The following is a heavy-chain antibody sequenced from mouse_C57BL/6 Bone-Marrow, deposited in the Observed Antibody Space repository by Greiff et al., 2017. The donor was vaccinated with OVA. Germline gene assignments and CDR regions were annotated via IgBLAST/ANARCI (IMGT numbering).Heavy chain of an antibody. J-gene: IGHJ4*01. CDR3: TKGYSNDYAMDY. D-gene: IGHD2-5*01. CDR2: IDPENGGT. V-gene: IGHV1-15*01. Sequence: QVHVKQSGAELVRPGASVTLSCKASGYTFTDYEMHWVKQTPVHGLEWIGAIDPENGGTAYNPTFKGKAILTADKYSSTAYMELRSLTTKYSAVYDGTKGYSNDYAMDYWGQGTAVTVSA. CDR1: GYTFTDYE.